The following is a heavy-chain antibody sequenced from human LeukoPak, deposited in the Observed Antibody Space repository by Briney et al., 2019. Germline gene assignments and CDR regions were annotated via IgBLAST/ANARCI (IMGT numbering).Heavy chain of an antibody. CDR1: GGSISSYY. Sequence: SETLSLTCTVSGGSISSYYWRWIRQPPGKGLEWIGYIYYSGSTNYNPSLKSRVTISVDTSKNQFSLKLSSVTASDTAVYYCARVHHYYYYYMDVWGKGTTVTVSS. J-gene: IGHJ6*03. CDR3: ARVHHYYYYYMDV. V-gene: IGHV4-59*01. CDR2: IYYSGST.